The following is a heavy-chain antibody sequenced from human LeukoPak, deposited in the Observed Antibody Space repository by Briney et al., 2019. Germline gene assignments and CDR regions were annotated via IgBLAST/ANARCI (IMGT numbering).Heavy chain of an antibody. CDR3: AKDRGSGWYGFDGMDV. Sequence: GGSLRLSCAASGFTFDDYAMHWVRQAPGKGLEWVSGISWNSGSIGYADSVKGRFTICRDNAKNSLYLQMNSLRAEDTALYYCAKDRGSGWYGFDGMDVWGQGTTVTVSS. J-gene: IGHJ6*02. CDR1: GFTFDDYA. D-gene: IGHD6-19*01. CDR2: ISWNSGSI. V-gene: IGHV3-9*01.